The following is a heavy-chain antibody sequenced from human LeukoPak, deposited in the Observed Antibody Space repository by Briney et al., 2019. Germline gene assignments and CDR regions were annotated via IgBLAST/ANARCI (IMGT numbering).Heavy chain of an antibody. CDR3: ARAVAATEDFDY. CDR2: ISYDGSNK. CDR1: RFTFSSYA. Sequence: GGSLRLSCAASRFTFSSYAMHWVRQAPGKGLEWVAVISYDGSNKYYADSVKGRFTISRDNSKNTLYLQMNSLRAEDTAVYYCARAVAATEDFDYWGQGTLVTVSS. J-gene: IGHJ4*02. V-gene: IGHV3-30-3*01. D-gene: IGHD6-19*01.